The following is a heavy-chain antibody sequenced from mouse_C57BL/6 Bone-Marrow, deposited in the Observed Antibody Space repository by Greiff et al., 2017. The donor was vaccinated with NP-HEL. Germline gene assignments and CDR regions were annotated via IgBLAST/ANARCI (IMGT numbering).Heavy chain of an antibody. D-gene: IGHD2-4*01. CDR2: IDPETGGT. CDR1: GYTFTDYE. J-gene: IGHJ3*01. Sequence: VQLQQSGAELVRPGASVTLSCKASGYTFTDYEMHWVKQTPVHGLEWIGAIDPETGGTAYNQKFKGKAILTADKSSSTAYMELRSLTSDDSAVYYCTRDDYQAWFAYWGQGTLVTVSA. V-gene: IGHV1-15*01. CDR3: TRDDYQAWFAY.